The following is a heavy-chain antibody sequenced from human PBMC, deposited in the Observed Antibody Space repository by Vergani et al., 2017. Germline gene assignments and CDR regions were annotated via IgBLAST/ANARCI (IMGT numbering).Heavy chain of an antibody. D-gene: IGHD4-17*01. J-gene: IGHJ4*02. V-gene: IGHV3-21*01. Sequence: EVQLVESGGGLVKPGGSLRLSCAASGFTFSSYSMNWVRQAPGKGLEWVSSISSSSSYIYYADSVKGRFTISRDNAKNSLYLQMNSLRAEDTAVYYCARDYLDYGDLNDYWGQGTLVTVSS. CDR1: GFTFSSYS. CDR2: ISSSSSYI. CDR3: ARDYLDYGDLNDY.